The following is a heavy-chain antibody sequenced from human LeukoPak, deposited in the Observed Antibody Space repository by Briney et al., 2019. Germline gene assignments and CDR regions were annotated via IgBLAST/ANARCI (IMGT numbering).Heavy chain of an antibody. V-gene: IGHV4-34*01. CDR2: INHSGST. CDR1: GGSFSGYY. CDR3: ARGYCSSTSCYLYYYYGMDV. J-gene: IGHJ6*02. Sequence: PSETLSLTCAVYGGSFSGYYWSWIRQPPGKGLEWIGKINHSGSTNYNPSLKSRVTISVDTSKNQFSLKLSSVTAADTAVYYCARGYCSSTSCYLYYYYGMDVWGQGTTVTVSS. D-gene: IGHD2-2*01.